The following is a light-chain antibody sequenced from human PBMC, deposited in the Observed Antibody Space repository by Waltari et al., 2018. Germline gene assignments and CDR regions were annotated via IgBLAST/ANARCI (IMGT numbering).Light chain of an antibody. CDR3: QSFDNMLSGGVV. V-gene: IGLV1-40*01. J-gene: IGLJ2*01. CDR2: GTN. CDR1: TSNIGAGHD. Sequence: QSVLTQPPSVSGTPGQRVTISCSGSTSNIGAGHDVHWYQHLPGTAPKIPIYGTNSRPAGVPDRFSGSKSGTSASLAITGLQADDEADYFCQSFDNMLSGGVVFGGGTKLAVL.